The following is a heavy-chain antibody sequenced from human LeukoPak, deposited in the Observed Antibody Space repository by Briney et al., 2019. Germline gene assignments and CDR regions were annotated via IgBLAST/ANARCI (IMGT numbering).Heavy chain of an antibody. CDR1: GGTFSSYA. CDR2: IIPIFGTA. CDR3: ARADIVVVPAAIDYYYMDV. D-gene: IGHD2-2*02. Sequence: SVKVSCKASGGTFSSYAISWVRQAPGQGLEWMGGIIPIFGTANYAQKFQGRVTITTDESTSTAYMELSSLRSEDTAVYYCARADIVVVPAAIDYYYMDVWGKGTTVTVSS. V-gene: IGHV1-69*05. J-gene: IGHJ6*03.